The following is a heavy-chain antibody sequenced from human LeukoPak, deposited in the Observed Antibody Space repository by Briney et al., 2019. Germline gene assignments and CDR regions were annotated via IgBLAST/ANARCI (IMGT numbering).Heavy chain of an antibody. CDR3: TRIFDRDI. V-gene: IGHV4-4*07. CDR1: GGPIRNSY. J-gene: IGHJ3*02. CDR2: IHGTLGST. Sequence: SETLSLTCTVSGGPIRNSYWSWVRHSAGTGMQWIGRIHGTLGSTNHNPSLKSRVVMSLDTSSNQFSLRLSAMSAADTATYYCTRIFDRDIWGQGTLVTVSP. D-gene: IGHD3-3*01.